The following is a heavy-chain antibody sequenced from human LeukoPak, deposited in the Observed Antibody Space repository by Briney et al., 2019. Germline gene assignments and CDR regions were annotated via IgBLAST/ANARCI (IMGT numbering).Heavy chain of an antibody. Sequence: GGSLRLSCAASGFIFSSYGMHWVRQAPGKGLEWVADVWYDGDNKYYADSVKGRFTISRDNSKSMLYLQMNSLRAEDTAVYYCAGGYGHRVDYWGQGTLVTVSS. CDR2: VWYDGDNK. V-gene: IGHV3-33*01. CDR3: AGGYGHRVDY. D-gene: IGHD5-12*01. CDR1: GFIFSSYG. J-gene: IGHJ4*02.